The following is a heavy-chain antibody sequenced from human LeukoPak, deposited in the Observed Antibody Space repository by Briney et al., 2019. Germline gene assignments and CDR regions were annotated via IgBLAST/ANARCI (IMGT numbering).Heavy chain of an antibody. CDR1: GGSISSYY. V-gene: IGHV4-4*07. CDR2: IYTSGST. Sequence: SETLTLTCTDSGGSISSYYWSWIRQPAGKGLEWIGHIYTSGSTNYNPCPVRRGSMTSDTSKNKFSLKLSTVIAADTAVYYCAREGGYRGYDGNDYWGQGTLLTVSP. D-gene: IGHD5-12*01. J-gene: IGHJ4*02. CDR3: AREGGYRGYDGNDY.